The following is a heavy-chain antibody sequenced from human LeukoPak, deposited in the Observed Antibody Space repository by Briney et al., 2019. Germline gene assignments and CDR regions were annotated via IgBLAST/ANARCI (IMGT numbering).Heavy chain of an antibody. Sequence: GGSLRLSCAASGFTVSSNYMSWVRQAPGKGLEWVSVIYSGGSTYYADSVKGRFTISRDNSNNTLYLQMNSLRAEDTAVYYCARGALYCSSTSCSLDYWGQGTLVTVSS. CDR3: ARGALYCSSTSCSLDY. J-gene: IGHJ4*02. CDR2: IYSGGST. V-gene: IGHV3-53*01. D-gene: IGHD2-2*01. CDR1: GFTVSSNY.